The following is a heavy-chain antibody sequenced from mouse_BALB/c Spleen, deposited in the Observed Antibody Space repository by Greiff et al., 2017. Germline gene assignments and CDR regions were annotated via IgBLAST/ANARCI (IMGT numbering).Heavy chain of an antibody. V-gene: IGHV14-1*02. D-gene: IGHD1-1*01. Sequence: EVQLQQSGAELVRPGALVKLSCKASGFNIKDYYMHWVKQRPEQGLEWIGWIDPENGNTIYDPKFQGKASITADTSSNTAYLQLSSLTSEDTAVYYCARGPHYYGSSWFAYWGQGTLVTVSA. J-gene: IGHJ3*01. CDR3: ARGPHYYGSSWFAY. CDR2: IDPENGNT. CDR1: GFNIKDYY.